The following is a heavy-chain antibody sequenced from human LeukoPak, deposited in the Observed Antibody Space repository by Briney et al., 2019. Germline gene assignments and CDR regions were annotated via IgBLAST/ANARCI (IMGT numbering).Heavy chain of an antibody. V-gene: IGHV4-39*01. CDR2: IYYSGST. J-gene: IGHJ4*02. Sequence: SETLSLTCTVSGGSISSSSYYWGWLRQPPGKGLEWIGSIYYSGSTYYNPSLKSRVTISVDTSKNQFSLKLSSVTAADTAVYYCARLGVAAGLDYWGQGTRVTVSS. CDR3: ARLGVAAGLDY. CDR1: GGSISSSSYY. D-gene: IGHD2-15*01.